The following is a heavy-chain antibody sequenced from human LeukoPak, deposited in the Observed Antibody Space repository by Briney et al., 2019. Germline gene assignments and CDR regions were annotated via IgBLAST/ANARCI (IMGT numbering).Heavy chain of an antibody. V-gene: IGHV3-48*01. J-gene: IGHJ4*02. CDR3: AATYGSGSYAQGY. CDR1: GFTFSSYS. CDR2: ISSSSSTK. Sequence: GGSLRLSCAASGFTFSSYSMNWVRQAPGKGLEWVSYISSSSSTKYYADSVKGRFTISRDNAKNSLYLQMNSLRAEDTAVYYCAATYGSGSYAQGYWGQGTLVTVSS. D-gene: IGHD3-10*01.